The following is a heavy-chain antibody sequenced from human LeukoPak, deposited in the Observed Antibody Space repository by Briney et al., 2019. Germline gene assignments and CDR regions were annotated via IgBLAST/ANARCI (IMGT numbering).Heavy chain of an antibody. Sequence: GASLKVSCKASGYTFTGYFMHWVRQAPGQGLEWMGGIIPIFGTANYAQKFQGRVTITADKSTSTAYMELSSLRSEDTAVYYCARSRGLGIDAFDIWGKGTMVTVSS. CDR3: ARSRGLGIDAFDI. D-gene: IGHD7-27*01. V-gene: IGHV1-69*06. CDR2: IIPIFGTA. J-gene: IGHJ3*02. CDR1: GYTFTGYF.